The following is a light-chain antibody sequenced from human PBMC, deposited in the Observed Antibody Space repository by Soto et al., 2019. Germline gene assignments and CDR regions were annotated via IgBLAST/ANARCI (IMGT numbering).Light chain of an antibody. V-gene: IGKV3D-20*02. J-gene: IGKJ5*01. CDR3: QQRSNWPIT. CDR2: GAS. Sequence: ESIFTQSAGTLSVSPGERATLYCRTSQSVSSSFVAWFQQKPGQAPRLLIFGASIRVTGIPDRFIGSGSGTDFTLTISRLEPEDFAVYYCQQRSNWPITFGQGRRLEIK. CDR1: QSVSSSF.